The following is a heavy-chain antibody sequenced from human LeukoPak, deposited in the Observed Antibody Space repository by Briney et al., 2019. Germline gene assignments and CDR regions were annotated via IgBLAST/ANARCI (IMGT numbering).Heavy chain of an antibody. V-gene: IGHV4-39*07. CDR3: SFNLGSGSYAFDI. D-gene: IGHD3-10*01. J-gene: IGHJ3*02. CDR2: IYYGGST. Sequence: PSETLSLTCTVSVGPISTTSYYWGWIRQPPGKGLEWIGTIYYGGSTYYSPSLKSRVTISLDTSKHQFSLKLNSVTAADTAVYYCSFNLGSGSYAFDIWGQGTMVTVSS. CDR1: VGPISTTSYY.